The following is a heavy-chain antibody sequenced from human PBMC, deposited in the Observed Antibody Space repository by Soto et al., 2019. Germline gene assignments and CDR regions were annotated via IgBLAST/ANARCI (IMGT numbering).Heavy chain of an antibody. D-gene: IGHD3-16*02. J-gene: IGHJ4*02. CDR3: ARHLYDYVWGSYRH. CDR1: GYIFKYYA. V-gene: IGHV1-69*01. Sequence: QVQLVQSGAEVKETGSSVKVSCKSSGYIFKYYAVTWLRQAPGQGLEWMGGIIPVFGTPDYSQKFRGRVTIPADESTSTVYMELRSLTSEDTAVYYCARHLYDYVWGSYRHWGQGTLVTVSS. CDR2: IIPVFGTP.